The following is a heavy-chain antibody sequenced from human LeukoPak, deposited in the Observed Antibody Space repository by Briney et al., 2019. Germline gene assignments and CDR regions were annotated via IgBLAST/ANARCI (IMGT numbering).Heavy chain of an antibody. CDR1: GGSISSYY. CDR2: IYYSGST. V-gene: IGHV4-59*01. CDR3: ARSDSSGWIDY. Sequence: SETLSLTCTVPGGSISSYYWSWIRQPPGKGLEWIGYIYYSGSTNYNPSLKSRVTISVDTSKNQFSLKLSSVTAADTAVYYCARSDSSGWIDYWGQGTLVTVSS. J-gene: IGHJ4*02. D-gene: IGHD6-19*01.